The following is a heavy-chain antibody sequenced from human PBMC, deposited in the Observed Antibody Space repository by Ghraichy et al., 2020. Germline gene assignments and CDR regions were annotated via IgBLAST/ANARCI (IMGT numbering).Heavy chain of an antibody. D-gene: IGHD1-14*01. Sequence: GGSLRLSCAAPGITFSNVWMSWVRQAPGKGLEWVGRIKTTGTTDYAAPVKGRFTISRDDSKKMLYLQMNSLKTEDTAAYYCTTYNQKDAFDFWGQGTVVTVPS. J-gene: IGHJ3*01. CDR1: GITFSNVW. CDR3: TTYNQKDAFDF. V-gene: IGHV3-15*05. CDR2: IKTTGTT.